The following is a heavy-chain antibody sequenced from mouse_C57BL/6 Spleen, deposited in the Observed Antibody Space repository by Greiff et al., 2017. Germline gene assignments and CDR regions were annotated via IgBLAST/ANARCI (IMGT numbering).Heavy chain of an antibody. CDR1: GYTFTDYY. V-gene: IGHV1-75*01. Sequence: VQLQQSGPELVKPGASVKISCKASGYTFTDYYINWVKQRPGQGLEWIGWIFPGSGSTYYNEKFKGKATLTVDKSSSTAYMLLSSLTSEDSAVYFCARPGYYGSSPYYFDYWGQGTTLTVSS. J-gene: IGHJ2*01. CDR2: IFPGSGST. CDR3: ARPGYYGSSPYYFDY. D-gene: IGHD1-1*01.